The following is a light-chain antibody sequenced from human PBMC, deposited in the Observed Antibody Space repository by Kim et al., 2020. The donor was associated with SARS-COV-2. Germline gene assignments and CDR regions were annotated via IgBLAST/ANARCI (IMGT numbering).Light chain of an antibody. V-gene: IGKV3-20*01. J-gene: IGKJ1*01. CDR1: QSVSSSY. CDR2: GAS. Sequence: LSPGERATLSCRASQSVSSSYLAWYQQKPGQAPRLLIYGASSRATGIPDRFSGSGSGTDFTLTINRLEPEDFAVYYCQQYGSSPQTFGQGTKLEI. CDR3: QQYGSSPQT.